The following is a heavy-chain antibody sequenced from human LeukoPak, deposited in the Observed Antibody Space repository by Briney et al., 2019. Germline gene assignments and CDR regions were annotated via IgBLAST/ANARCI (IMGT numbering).Heavy chain of an antibody. D-gene: IGHD3-22*01. CDR2: ISAYNGNT. CDR1: GYTFTSYG. CDR3: AKYFLDSSGYYNFDY. Sequence: ASVKVSCKASGYTFTSYGISWVRQAPGQGLEWMGWISAYNGNTNYAQKLQGRVTMTTDTSTSTAYMELRSLRSDDTAVYYCAKYFLDSSGYYNFDYWGQGTLVTVSS. J-gene: IGHJ4*02. V-gene: IGHV1-18*01.